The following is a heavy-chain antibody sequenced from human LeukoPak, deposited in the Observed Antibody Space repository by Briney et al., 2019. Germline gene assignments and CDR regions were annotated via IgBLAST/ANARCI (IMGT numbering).Heavy chain of an antibody. CDR2: IYYSGST. J-gene: IGHJ4*02. CDR3: ARLYGSGRAIDY. D-gene: IGHD3-10*01. Sequence: SETLSLTCTVSGGSISSSSYDWGWIRQPPGRGLEWIGSIYYSGSTYYNPSPKSRATISVDTSKNQFSLKLTSVAAADTAVYYCARLYGSGRAIDYLRQGTLVTVCS. CDR1: GGSISSSSYD. V-gene: IGHV4-39*01.